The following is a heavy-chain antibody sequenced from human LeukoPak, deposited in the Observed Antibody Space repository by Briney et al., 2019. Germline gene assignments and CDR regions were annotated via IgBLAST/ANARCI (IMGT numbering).Heavy chain of an antibody. J-gene: IGHJ4*02. CDR1: GGSFSGYY. CDR2: INHSGST. D-gene: IGHD3-22*01. CDR3: ARLARRYYYDSSGYYLN. Sequence: SETLSLTCAVYGGSFSGYYWSWIRQPPGKGLEWIGEINHSGSTNYNPSLKSRVTISVDTSKNQFSLKLSSVTAADTAVYYCARLARRYYYDSSGYYLNWGQGTLVTVSS. V-gene: IGHV4-34*01.